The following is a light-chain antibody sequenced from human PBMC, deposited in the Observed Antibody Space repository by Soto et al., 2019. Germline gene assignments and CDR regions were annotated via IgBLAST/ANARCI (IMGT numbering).Light chain of an antibody. Sequence: DIVMTQSPDSLAVSLGERDTINCKSSQSVLYSSNNKNYLAWYQQKPGQPPKLLIYWASTRESGVPDRFNGSGSGTDFTLTISSLQAEDVAVYHFQQYFRAPYTFGQGTKLEIQ. CDR1: QSVLYSSNNKNY. J-gene: IGKJ2*01. V-gene: IGKV4-1*01. CDR2: WAS. CDR3: QQYFRAPYT.